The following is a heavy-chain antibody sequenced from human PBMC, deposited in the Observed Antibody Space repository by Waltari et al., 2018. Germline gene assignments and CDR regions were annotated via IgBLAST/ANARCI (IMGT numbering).Heavy chain of an antibody. CDR1: GGSISSYY. J-gene: IGHJ5*02. CDR2: IYYRGST. D-gene: IGHD6-13*01. V-gene: IGHV4-59*08. CDR3: ARLIAAAGSPAGWFDP. Sequence: QVQLQESGPGLVKPSETLSLTCTVSGGSISSYYWSRIRPPPGKGLGWIGYIYYRGSTNYTPSLQSRVTRSVATSKHLFSLTLSSVTAADTAVDYCARLIAAAGSPAGWFDPWGQGTLVTVSS.